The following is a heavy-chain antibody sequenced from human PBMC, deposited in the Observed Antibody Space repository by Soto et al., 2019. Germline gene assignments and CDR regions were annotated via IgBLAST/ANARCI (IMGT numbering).Heavy chain of an antibody. CDR1: GFAFSSYA. CDR2: ITGSGGST. D-gene: IGHD6-6*01. J-gene: IGHJ4*02. Sequence: GGSLRLSCAASGFAFSSYAMTWVRQAPGKGLEWVSSITGSGGSTYFAVSVMGRFSISRDNSQKTVSLQMDNLRAGDTAVYYCAKFSAHSMYDISSAPDYWGQGTLVTVSS. CDR3: AKFSAHSMYDISSAPDY. V-gene: IGHV3-23*01.